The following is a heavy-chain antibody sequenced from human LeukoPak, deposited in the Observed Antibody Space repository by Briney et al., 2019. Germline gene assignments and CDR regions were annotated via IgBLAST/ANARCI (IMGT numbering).Heavy chain of an antibody. CDR1: GFXVSNNY. V-gene: IGHV3-53*01. Sequence: GGSLRLSCAASGFXVSNNYMSWVRQAPGKGLEWVSVIYSGGTTYYADSVKGRFTISRDNSKNTVYLQMNSLRAEDTAVYYCARDRDLDCWGQGTLVTVSS. CDR2: IYSGGTT. CDR3: ARDRDLDC. J-gene: IGHJ4*02. D-gene: IGHD3-10*01.